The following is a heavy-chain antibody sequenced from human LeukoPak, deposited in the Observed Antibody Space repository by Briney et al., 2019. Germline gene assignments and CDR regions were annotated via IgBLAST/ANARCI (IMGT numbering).Heavy chain of an antibody. J-gene: IGHJ6*03. CDR2: INPNSGGT. Sequence: ASVKVSCKASGYTFTGYYMHWVRQAPGQGLEWMGWINPNSGGTNYAQKFQGRVTMTRDTSISTAYMELSRLRSDDTAVYYCARDGAMVRGVRYYYYMDVWGKGTTVTVSS. CDR1: GYTFTGYY. V-gene: IGHV1-2*02. D-gene: IGHD3-10*01. CDR3: ARDGAMVRGVRYYYYMDV.